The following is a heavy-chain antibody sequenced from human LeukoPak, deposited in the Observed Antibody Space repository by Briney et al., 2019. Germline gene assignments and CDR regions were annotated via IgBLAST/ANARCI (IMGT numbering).Heavy chain of an antibody. Sequence: ASVKVSCKASGYTFTSYCISWVRQAPGQGLEWMGWISAYNGNTNYAQKLQGRVTMTTDTSTSTAYMELRSLRSDDTAVYYCARGPDYGDYPDAFDIWGQGTMVTGSS. V-gene: IGHV1-18*01. CDR2: ISAYNGNT. CDR1: GYTFTSYC. J-gene: IGHJ3*02. D-gene: IGHD4-17*01. CDR3: ARGPDYGDYPDAFDI.